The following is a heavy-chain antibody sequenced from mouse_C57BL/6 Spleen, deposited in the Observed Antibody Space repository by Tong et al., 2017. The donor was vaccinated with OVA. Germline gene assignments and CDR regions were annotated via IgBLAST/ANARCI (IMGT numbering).Heavy chain of an antibody. D-gene: IGHD2-5*01. Sequence: VQLQESGAELVKPGASVKLSCKASGYTFTSYWMQWVKQRPGQGLEWIGEIDPSDSYTNYNQKFKGKATLTVDTSSSTAYMELNSLTSEDSAVYYCARVGYSNPFDYWGQGTTLTVSS. J-gene: IGHJ2*01. CDR2: IDPSDSYT. V-gene: IGHV1-50*01. CDR3: ARVGYSNPFDY. CDR1: GYTFTSYW.